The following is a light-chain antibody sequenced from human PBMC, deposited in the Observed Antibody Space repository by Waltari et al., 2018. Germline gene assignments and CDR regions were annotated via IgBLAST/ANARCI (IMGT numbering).Light chain of an antibody. CDR3: MIWHSSTWV. V-gene: IGLV5-45*02. CDR2: YKSESDT. CDR1: SGINVATYR. J-gene: IGLJ3*02. Sequence: QAVLTQPSSLSASPGASASPTCTFRSGINVATYRIHWYQQKPGSPPQYLLRYKSESDTPQCSGVPSRFSGSKDASANSGILLISGLQSEDEADYYCMIWHSSTWVFGGGTKLTVL.